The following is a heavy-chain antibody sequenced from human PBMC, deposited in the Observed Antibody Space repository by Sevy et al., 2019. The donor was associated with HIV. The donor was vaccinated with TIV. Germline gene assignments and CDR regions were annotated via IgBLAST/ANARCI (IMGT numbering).Heavy chain of an antibody. Sequence: GGSLRLSCATSGFTFSTYSMNWVRQAPGKGLEWVSSISRSSTYIYYTDSVKGRFTLSRDNARNSLYLQMNSLRVDDTALFYGAGDSGYTGSDGGQGTLVTVPS. CDR1: GFTFSTYS. V-gene: IGHV3-21*01. CDR3: AGDSGYTGSD. CDR2: ISRSSTYI. D-gene: IGHD5-12*01. J-gene: IGHJ4*02.